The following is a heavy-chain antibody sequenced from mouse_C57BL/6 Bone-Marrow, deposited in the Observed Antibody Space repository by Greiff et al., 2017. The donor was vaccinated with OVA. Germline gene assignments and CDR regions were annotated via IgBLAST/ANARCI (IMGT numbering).Heavy chain of an antibody. D-gene: IGHD2-3*01. CDR2: ISSGGSYT. J-gene: IGHJ2*01. CDR3: ARPTRYDGCYDYVDY. Sequence: EVKLVESGGDLVKPGGSLKLSCAASGFTFSSYGMSWVRQTPDKRLEWVATISSGGSYTYSPDSVKGRFTISIDNAKNTLYLQMSRLKSEDTAMYYCARPTRYDGCYDYVDYWGQGTTLTVSS. V-gene: IGHV5-6*01. CDR1: GFTFSSYG.